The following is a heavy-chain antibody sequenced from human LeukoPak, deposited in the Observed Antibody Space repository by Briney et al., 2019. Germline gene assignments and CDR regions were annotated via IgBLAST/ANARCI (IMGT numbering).Heavy chain of an antibody. CDR1: GFTFSSYS. V-gene: IGHV3-21*01. J-gene: IGHJ4*02. CDR2: ISSSSSYI. Sequence: GGYLRLSCAASGFTFSSYSMNWVRQAPGKGLEWVSSISSSSSYIYYADSVKGRFTISRDNAKNSLYLQMNSLRAEDTAVYYCARDTARLVAPFDYWGQGTLVTVSS. CDR3: ARDTARLVAPFDY. D-gene: IGHD3-16*02.